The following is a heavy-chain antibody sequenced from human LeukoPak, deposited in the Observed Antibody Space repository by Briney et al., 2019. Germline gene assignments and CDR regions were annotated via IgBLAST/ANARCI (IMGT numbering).Heavy chain of an antibody. D-gene: IGHD2-2*01. CDR3: ARDPPGGYCSSTSCTNWFDP. V-gene: IGHV1-18*01. Sequence: ASVKVSCKASGYTFTSYGISWVRQAPGQGREWMGWISAYNGNTNYEQKLQGRVTITTDTSTSTAYMELRSLRSDDTAVYYCARDPPGGYCSSTSCTNWFDPWGQGTLVAVSS. J-gene: IGHJ5*02. CDR1: GYTFTSYG. CDR2: ISAYNGNT.